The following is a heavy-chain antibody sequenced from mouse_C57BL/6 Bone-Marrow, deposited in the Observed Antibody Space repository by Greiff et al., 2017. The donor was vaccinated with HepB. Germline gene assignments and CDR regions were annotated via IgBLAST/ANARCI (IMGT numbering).Heavy chain of an antibody. D-gene: IGHD4-1*01. Sequence: QVQLQQSGPGLVQPSQSLSITCTASGFSLTSYGVHWVRQSPGKGLEWLGVIWSGGSTDYNAAFISRLSISKDNSKSQVFFKMNSRQADDTAIYYCARRDQFPGNYAMDYWGQGTSVTVSS. CDR3: ARRDQFPGNYAMDY. J-gene: IGHJ4*01. CDR1: GFSLTSYG. CDR2: IWSGGST. V-gene: IGHV2-2*01.